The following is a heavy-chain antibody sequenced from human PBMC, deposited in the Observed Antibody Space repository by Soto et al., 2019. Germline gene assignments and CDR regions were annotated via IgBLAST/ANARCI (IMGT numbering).Heavy chain of an antibody. D-gene: IGHD2-15*01. CDR1: GFTVSSNY. J-gene: IGHJ4*02. Sequence: EVQLVETGGGLIQPGGSLRLSCAASGFTVSSNYMSWVRQAPGKGLEWVSVIYSGGSTYYADSVKGRFTISRDNSKNTLYLQMNSLRAEDTAVYYCARDSGYCSGGSCYSGDDWGQGTLVTVSS. V-gene: IGHV3-53*02. CDR2: IYSGGST. CDR3: ARDSGYCSGGSCYSGDD.